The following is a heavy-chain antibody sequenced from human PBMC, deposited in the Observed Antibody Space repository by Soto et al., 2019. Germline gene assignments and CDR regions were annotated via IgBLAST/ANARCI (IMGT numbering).Heavy chain of an antibody. J-gene: IGHJ6*02. CDR3: SSSGHYYYYYGMDV. CDR2: INAGNGNT. CDR1: GYTFTSYA. V-gene: IGHV1-3*01. D-gene: IGHD6-6*01. Sequence: ASVKVSCKTSGYTFTSYAMHWVRQAPGQRLEWMGWINAGNGNTKYSQKFQGRVTITRDTSASTAYMELSSLRSEDTAVYYCSSSGHYYYYYGMDVWGQGTTVTVSS.